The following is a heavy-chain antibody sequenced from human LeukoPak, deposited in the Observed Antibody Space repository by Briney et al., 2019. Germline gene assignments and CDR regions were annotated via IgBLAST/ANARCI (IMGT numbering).Heavy chain of an antibody. CDR3: ARNFYFDSSGYYHY. CDR1: GYTFTGYY. V-gene: IGHV1-2*02. CDR2: INPNSGGT. Sequence: GASVKVSCKASGYTFTGYYMHWVRQAPGQGLEWMGWINPNSGGTNYAQNFQGRVTMTRDTSISTAYMELSRLRSDDTAVYYCARNFYFDSSGYYHYWGQGTLVTVSS. D-gene: IGHD3-22*01. J-gene: IGHJ4*02.